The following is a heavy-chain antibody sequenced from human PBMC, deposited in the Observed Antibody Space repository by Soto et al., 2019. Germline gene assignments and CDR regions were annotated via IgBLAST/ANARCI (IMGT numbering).Heavy chain of an antibody. CDR2: VGPYNGNT. CDR3: ARCYCSLGSCYTCWHFDL. V-gene: IGHV1-18*04. CDR1: GYTFTNYG. Sequence: QVQLVQSGAEVKKPGASVRVSCKASGYTFTNYGISWVRQAPGQGLEWMGWVGPYNGNTDHAQNFQGRVTMTTDTATNTAYMGLGSLRSDYTALYYCARCYCSLGSCYTCWHFDLWGRGTLVTVSS. D-gene: IGHD2-15*01. J-gene: IGHJ2*01.